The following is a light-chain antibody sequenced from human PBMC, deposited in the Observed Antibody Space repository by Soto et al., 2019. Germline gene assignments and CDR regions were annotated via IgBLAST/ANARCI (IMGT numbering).Light chain of an antibody. CDR1: SSNIGAGYD. V-gene: IGLV1-40*01. CDR2: GNS. Sequence: QSVLTQPPSVSGAPGQRVTISCNGRSSNIGAGYDVHWYQQLPGTAPKLLIYGNSNRPSGVPDRFSGSKSGTSASLAITGLHAEDEAGYYCQSYDSSLSGSVFGGGTKVTVL. CDR3: QSYDSSLSGSV. J-gene: IGLJ2*01.